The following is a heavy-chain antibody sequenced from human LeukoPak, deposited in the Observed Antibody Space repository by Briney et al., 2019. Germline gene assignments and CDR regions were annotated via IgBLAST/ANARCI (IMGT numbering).Heavy chain of an antibody. CDR1: GFTFSSYG. CDR2: IWYDGSNK. V-gene: IGHV3-30*02. J-gene: IGHJ4*02. CDR3: AREYSSGWYGGGYFDY. Sequence: GGSLRLSCAASGFTFSSYGMHWVRQAPGKGLEWVAIIWYDGSNKYYADSVKGRFTISRDNSKNTLYLQMNSLRAEDTAVYYCAREYSSGWYGGGYFDYWGQGTLVTVSS. D-gene: IGHD6-19*01.